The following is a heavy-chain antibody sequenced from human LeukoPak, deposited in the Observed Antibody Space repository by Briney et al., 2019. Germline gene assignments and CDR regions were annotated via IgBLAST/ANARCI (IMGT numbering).Heavy chain of an antibody. J-gene: IGHJ4*02. CDR1: GFTFSKYW. CDR2: INNDGTVT. CDR3: ATKQWLAPPPDS. D-gene: IGHD6-19*01. Sequence: GGSLRLSCAASGFTFSKYWMLWVRQAPGKGLESVSRINNDGTVTTYADSVKGRFTVSRDNADNTMFLQMNSVRDEDTAVYYCATKQWLAPPPDSWGQGTPVTVSS. V-gene: IGHV3-74*01.